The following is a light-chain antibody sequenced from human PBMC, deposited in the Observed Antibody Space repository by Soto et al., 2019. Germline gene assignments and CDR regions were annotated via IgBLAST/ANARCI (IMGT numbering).Light chain of an antibody. CDR3: QQYNDWPRT. V-gene: IGKV3D-15*01. Sequence: EIVMTQSPATLSVSPGERATLSCRASQSFRSNLAWYQQRPGQAPRLLIYGASTRDTGIPARFSGSESGTEFTLTISNLQSEDAAIYFCQQYNDWPRTFGQGTRLRL. CDR1: QSFRSN. J-gene: IGKJ5*01. CDR2: GAS.